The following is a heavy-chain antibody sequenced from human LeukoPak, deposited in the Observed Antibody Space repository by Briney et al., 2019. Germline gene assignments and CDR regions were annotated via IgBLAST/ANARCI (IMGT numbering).Heavy chain of an antibody. V-gene: IGHV1-2*02. Sequence: SVKLSCTSSGYSGTGYYIHWVRQPPGQGLEWMGWVNPNSGDTNYAQNFQGRVTMTRDTSISTAYMELSGLRSDDTAVYYCARDLRIFKAGSSWYFFDYWGQGTQVTVSS. CDR1: GYSGTGYY. CDR3: ARDLRIFKAGSSWYFFDY. D-gene: IGHD6-13*01. J-gene: IGHJ4*02. CDR2: VNPNSGDT.